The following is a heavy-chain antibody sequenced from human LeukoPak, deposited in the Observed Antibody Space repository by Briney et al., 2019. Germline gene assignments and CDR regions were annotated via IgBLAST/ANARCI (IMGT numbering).Heavy chain of an antibody. CDR1: GYTFTSYG. D-gene: IGHD3-3*01. CDR3: ARDKTRYYDFWSGYYTPNWFDP. Sequence: ASVKVSCKASGYTFTSYGISWARQAPGQGLEWMGWISAYNGNTNYAQKLQGRVTMTTDTSTGTAYMELRSLRSDDTAVYYCARDKTRYYDFWSGYYTPNWFDPWGQGTLVTVSS. V-gene: IGHV1-18*01. CDR2: ISAYNGNT. J-gene: IGHJ5*02.